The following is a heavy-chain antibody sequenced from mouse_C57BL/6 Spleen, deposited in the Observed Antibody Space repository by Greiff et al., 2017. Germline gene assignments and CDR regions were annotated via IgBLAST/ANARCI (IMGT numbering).Heavy chain of an antibody. Sequence: EVQLQESGPELVKPGDSVKISCKASGYSFTGYFMNWVMQSHGKSLEWIGRINPYNGDTFYNQKFKGKATLTVDKSSSTAHMELRSLTSEDSAVYYCAREGLPSYWYFDVWGTGTTVTVSS. CDR1: GYSFTGYF. D-gene: IGHD2-2*01. J-gene: IGHJ1*03. CDR2: INPYNGDT. V-gene: IGHV1-20*01. CDR3: AREGLPSYWYFDV.